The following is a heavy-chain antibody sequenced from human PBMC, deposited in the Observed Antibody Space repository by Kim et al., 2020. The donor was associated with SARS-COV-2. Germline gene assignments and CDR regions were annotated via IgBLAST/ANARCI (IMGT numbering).Heavy chain of an antibody. CDR2: FDPEDGET. J-gene: IGHJ4*02. CDR3: ATRTEKWELLTSWYFDY. Sequence: ASVKVSCKVSGYTLTELSMHWVRQAPGKGLEWMGGFDPEDGETIYAQKFQGRVTMTEDTSTDTAYMELSSLRSEDTAVYYCATRTEKWELLTSWYFDYWGQGTLVTVSS. D-gene: IGHD1-26*01. CDR1: GYTLTELS. V-gene: IGHV1-24*01.